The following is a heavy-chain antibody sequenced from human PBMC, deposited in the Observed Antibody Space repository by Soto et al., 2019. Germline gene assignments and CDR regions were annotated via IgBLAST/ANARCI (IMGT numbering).Heavy chain of an antibody. J-gene: IGHJ5*02. Sequence: GGSLRLSCAASGFTFSSYAMHWVRQAPGKGLEWVAVISYDGSNKYYADSVKGRFTISRDNSKNTLYLQMNSLRAEDTAVYYCARVGVRFLEWLRSNWFDPWGQGTLVTVSS. CDR3: ARVGVRFLEWLRSNWFDP. CDR1: GFTFSSYA. CDR2: ISYDGSNK. V-gene: IGHV3-30-3*01. D-gene: IGHD3-3*01.